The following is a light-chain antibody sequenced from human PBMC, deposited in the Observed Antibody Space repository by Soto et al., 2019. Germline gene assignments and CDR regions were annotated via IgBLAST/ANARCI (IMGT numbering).Light chain of an antibody. J-gene: IGKJ1*01. CDR1: QSVSTSY. CDR2: GAS. CDR3: QHYGSSRT. V-gene: IGKV3-20*01. Sequence: EIVLTQSPGTLSLSPGERATLSCRASQSVSTSYLAWYQHKPGQAPRLLIYGASRRATGVPDRFSGSGSGRDYTLTLSRLEPEDFAVYYCQHYGSSRTFGQGTKVEIK.